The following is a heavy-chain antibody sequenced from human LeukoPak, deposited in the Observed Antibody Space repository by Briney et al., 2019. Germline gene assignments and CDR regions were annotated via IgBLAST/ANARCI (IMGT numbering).Heavy chain of an antibody. Sequence: SETPSLTCTVSGGSISSSSYYWGWIRQPPGKGLEWIGSIYYSGSTYYNPSLKSRVTISVDTSKNQFSLKLSSVTAADTAVYYCARVLYYYYMDVWGKGTTVTVSS. CDR1: GGSISSSSYY. D-gene: IGHD2-8*01. J-gene: IGHJ6*03. CDR2: IYYSGST. CDR3: ARVLYYYYMDV. V-gene: IGHV4-39*01.